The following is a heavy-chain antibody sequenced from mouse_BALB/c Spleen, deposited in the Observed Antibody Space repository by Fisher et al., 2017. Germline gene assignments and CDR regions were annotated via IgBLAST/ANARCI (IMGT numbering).Heavy chain of an antibody. J-gene: IGHJ4*01. CDR3: ARRYYGYDAMDY. V-gene: IGHV1S45*01. Sequence: KFKGKATLTVDKSSSTAYMQLNSLTSEDSAVYYCARRYYGYDAMDYWGQGTSVTVSS. D-gene: IGHD1-2*01.